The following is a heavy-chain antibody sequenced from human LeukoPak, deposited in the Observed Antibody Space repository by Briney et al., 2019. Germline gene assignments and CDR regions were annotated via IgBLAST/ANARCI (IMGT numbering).Heavy chain of an antibody. CDR2: INPNSGGT. D-gene: IGHD2-2*01. CDR3: ARDEPGIVVVPAAPSH. V-gene: IGHV1-2*02. CDR1: GYTFTGYY. J-gene: IGHJ4*02. Sequence: ASVKVSCKASGYTFTGYYMYWVRQAPGQGLEWRGWINPNSGGTNYAQKFQGRVTMTRDTSISTAYMDLSSLTSDDTAVYYCARDEPGIVVVPAAPSHWGQGTLVTVSS.